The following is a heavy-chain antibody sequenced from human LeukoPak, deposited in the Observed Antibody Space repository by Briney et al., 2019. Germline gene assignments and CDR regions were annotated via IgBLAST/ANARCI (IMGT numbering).Heavy chain of an antibody. D-gene: IGHD2-15*01. Sequence: GGSLRLSCAGSGFIFSDYWMNWVRQAPGKGLEWVANIKPDGSDKVYVDSVRGRFTISRDNAKNSVYLQLNSLKTEDTAVYFCARGAYCRGGRCPAGFDYWGQGTLVTVSS. CDR3: ARGAYCRGGRCPAGFDY. CDR1: GFIFSDYW. CDR2: IKPDGSDK. J-gene: IGHJ4*02. V-gene: IGHV3-7*03.